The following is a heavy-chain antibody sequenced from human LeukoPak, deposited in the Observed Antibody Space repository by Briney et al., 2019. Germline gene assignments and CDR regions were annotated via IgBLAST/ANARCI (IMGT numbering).Heavy chain of an antibody. CDR1: GFSLSTSGMC. Sequence: SGPTLVNPTQTLTLTCTFSGFSLSTSGMCVSWIRQPPGKALEWLARIDWDDDKYYNTSLKTRLTISKDPSKNQVVLTMTNMDPVDTATYYCARYSSGWRIFDYWGQGTLVTVSS. J-gene: IGHJ4*02. CDR3: ARYSSGWRIFDY. V-gene: IGHV2-70*11. D-gene: IGHD6-19*01. CDR2: IDWDDDK.